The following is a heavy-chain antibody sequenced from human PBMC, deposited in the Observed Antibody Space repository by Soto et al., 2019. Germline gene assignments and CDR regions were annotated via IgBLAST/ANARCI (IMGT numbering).Heavy chain of an antibody. CDR1: GYTFTNYG. J-gene: IGHJ5*02. D-gene: IGHD3-10*01. Sequence: ASVKVSCKASGYTFTNYGISWVRQAPRHGLEWIGWVSAYNGNTKYAQKLQGRVTMTTDTSTSTVYMELRSLRSDDTAVYDCARGVGSGSYYNQYNWFDPWGQGTLVTVSS. CDR2: VSAYNGNT. V-gene: IGHV1-18*01. CDR3: ARGVGSGSYYNQYNWFDP.